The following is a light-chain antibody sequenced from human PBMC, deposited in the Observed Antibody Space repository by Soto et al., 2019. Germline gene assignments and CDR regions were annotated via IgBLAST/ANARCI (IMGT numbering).Light chain of an antibody. Sequence: EIVLTQSPATLSLSPGERATLSCRASQSVGSLLAWYQQKRGQAPSLLIYDASNRATGIPARFSGSGSGTDFTLTISSLEPEDFAVYYCRQRSEWPLTFGGGTKVEIK. CDR1: QSVGSL. CDR3: RQRSEWPLT. V-gene: IGKV3-11*01. J-gene: IGKJ4*01. CDR2: DAS.